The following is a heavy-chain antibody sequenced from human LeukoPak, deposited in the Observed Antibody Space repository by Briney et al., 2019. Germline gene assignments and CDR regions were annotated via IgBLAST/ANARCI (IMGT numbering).Heavy chain of an antibody. J-gene: IGHJ4*02. CDR3: ATVGGSYYTFEN. V-gene: IGHV1-24*01. Sequence: ASVKVSCKVSGYTLTELSMHWVRQAPGKGLEWMGGFDPEESEAINIYAQKFQGRVTMTEDTSTDTAYMELSSPRSDDTAIYYCATVGGSYYTFENWGQGTLVTVSS. CDR1: GYTLTELS. CDR2: FDPEESEA. D-gene: IGHD1-26*01.